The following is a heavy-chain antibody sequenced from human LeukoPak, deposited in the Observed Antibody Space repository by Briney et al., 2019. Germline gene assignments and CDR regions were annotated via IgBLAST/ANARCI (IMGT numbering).Heavy chain of an antibody. J-gene: IGHJ4*02. D-gene: IGHD3-10*01. Sequence: GGSLRLSCTASGFTFSTYWMSWVRQAPGKGLEWVANTREDGSEKYYVDSVKGRFTISRDNAKNSLYLQMNSLRAEDTAVYYCARELAGHYYGSGSFFDYWGQGTLVTVSS. V-gene: IGHV3-7*01. CDR3: ARELAGHYYGSGSFFDY. CDR1: GFTFSTYW. CDR2: TREDGSEK.